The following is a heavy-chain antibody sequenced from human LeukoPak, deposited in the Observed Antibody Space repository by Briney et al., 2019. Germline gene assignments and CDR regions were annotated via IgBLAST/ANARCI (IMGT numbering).Heavy chain of an antibody. CDR2: IYYSGST. V-gene: IGHV4-59*01. CDR3: ARTGSTVTMLYPFDH. D-gene: IGHD4-17*01. J-gene: IGHJ4*02. CDR1: GGSIRSYY. Sequence: SETLSLTCTVSGGSIRSYYWSWIRQPPGKGLEWIGYIYYSGSTNYNPSLKSRVSISVDTSKNQFSLKLSSVTAADTAVYYCARTGSTVTMLYPFDHWGQGTLVTVST.